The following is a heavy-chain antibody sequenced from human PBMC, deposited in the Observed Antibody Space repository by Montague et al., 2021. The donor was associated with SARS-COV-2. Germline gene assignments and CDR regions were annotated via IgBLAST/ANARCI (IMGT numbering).Heavy chain of an antibody. Sequence: SETLSLTCTVSGGSISSYYWSWIRQPPGKGLGRMGIITNSGRTNTNPSPTIQVPLSVDTSKNQFSLKLSSVTVADTAVYYCARGIFTIPFIPAHYYMDVWGKGTTVTVSS. CDR1: GGSISSYY. J-gene: IGHJ6*03. CDR3: ARGIFTIPFIPAHYYMDV. V-gene: IGHV4-59*01. D-gene: IGHD3-3*01. CDR2: ITNSGRT.